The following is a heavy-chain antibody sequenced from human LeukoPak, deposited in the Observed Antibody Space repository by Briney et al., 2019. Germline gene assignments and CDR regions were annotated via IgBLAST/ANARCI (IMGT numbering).Heavy chain of an antibody. CDR1: GYTFTDYY. Sequence: ASVKVSRKVSGYTFTDYYMHWVQQAPGKGLEWMGLVDPEDGETIYAEKFQGRVTITADTSTDTAYMELSSLRSEDTAVYYCATVVSGSYFDYWGQGTLVTVSS. J-gene: IGHJ4*02. V-gene: IGHV1-69-2*01. D-gene: IGHD1-26*01. CDR3: ATVVSGSYFDY. CDR2: VDPEDGET.